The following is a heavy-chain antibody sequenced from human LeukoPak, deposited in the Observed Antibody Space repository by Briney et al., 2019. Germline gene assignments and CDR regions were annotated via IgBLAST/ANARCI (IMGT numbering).Heavy chain of an antibody. V-gene: IGHV3-30-3*01. D-gene: IGHD6-19*01. CDR3: ARDFLFIAVAGYFDY. Sequence: GGSLRLSCAASGFTFSSYAMHWVRQAPGKGLEWVAVISYDGSNKYYADSVKGRFTISRDNSKNTLYLQMNSLRAEDTAVYYCARDFLFIAVAGYFDYWGQGTLVTVSS. CDR1: GFTFSSYA. J-gene: IGHJ4*02. CDR2: ISYDGSNK.